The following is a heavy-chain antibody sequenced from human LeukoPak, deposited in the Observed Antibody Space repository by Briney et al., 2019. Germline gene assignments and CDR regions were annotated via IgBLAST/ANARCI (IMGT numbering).Heavy chain of an antibody. CDR2: IYTDGSIT. CDR1: GFSFSSYW. CDR3: ARISGYTLDY. Sequence: GGSLRLSCAASGFSFSSYWLRWAGQVPGKGPVWVSRIYTDGSITSYADSVKGRFTISRDNAKNTLYLQMNSLRAEDTAVYYCARISGYTLDYWGQGTLVTVSS. J-gene: IGHJ4*02. V-gene: IGHV3-74*01. D-gene: IGHD3-22*01.